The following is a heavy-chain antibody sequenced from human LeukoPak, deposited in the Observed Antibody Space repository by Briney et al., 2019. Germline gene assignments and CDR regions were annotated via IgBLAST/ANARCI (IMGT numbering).Heavy chain of an antibody. D-gene: IGHD5-12*01. CDR1: GYIFTDYY. CDR3: AKDRYGDYEAPFHYYMDA. V-gene: IGHV1-2*02. Sequence: ASVKVSCKASGYIFTDYYMHWVRQAPGQGLEWMGWINPNSGGTNYAQKLQGRVTITRDTSIDTAYMQLSRLRSDDTAVYYCAKDRYGDYEAPFHYYMDAWGRGTTVTVSS. CDR2: INPNSGGT. J-gene: IGHJ6*03.